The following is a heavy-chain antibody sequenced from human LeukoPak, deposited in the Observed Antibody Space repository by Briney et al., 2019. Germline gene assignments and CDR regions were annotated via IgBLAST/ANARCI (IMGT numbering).Heavy chain of an antibody. D-gene: IGHD4-17*01. Sequence: GASVKVSCKASGGTFSSYAIGWVRQAPGQGLEWMGGIIPIFGTANYAQKFQGRVTITADESTSTAYMELSSLRSEDTAVYYCARERDYGDYGWFDPWGQGTLVTVSS. CDR1: GGTFSSYA. V-gene: IGHV1-69*13. J-gene: IGHJ5*02. CDR2: IIPIFGTA. CDR3: ARERDYGDYGWFDP.